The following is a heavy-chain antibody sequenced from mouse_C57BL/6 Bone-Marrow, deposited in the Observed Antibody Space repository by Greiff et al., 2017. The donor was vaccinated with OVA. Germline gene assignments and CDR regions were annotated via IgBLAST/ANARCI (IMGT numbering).Heavy chain of an antibody. CDR2: IHPNSGST. J-gene: IGHJ2*01. CDR1: GYTFTSYW. V-gene: IGHV1-64*01. Sequence: QVQLQQSGAELVKPGASVKLSCKASGYTFTSYWMHWVKQRPGQGLEWIGMIHPNSGSTNYNEKFKSKATLTVDKSSSTAYMQLSSLTSEDSAVYYCARPHYYGSSQYYFDYWGQGTTLTVSS. D-gene: IGHD1-1*01. CDR3: ARPHYYGSSQYYFDY.